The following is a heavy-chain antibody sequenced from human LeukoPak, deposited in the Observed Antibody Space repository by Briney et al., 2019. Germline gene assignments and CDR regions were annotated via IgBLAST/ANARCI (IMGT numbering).Heavy chain of an antibody. D-gene: IGHD6-19*01. V-gene: IGHV4-39*01. Sequence: SETLSLTCTVSGGSISSSSYYWGWIRQPPGKGLEWIGSIYYSGSTYYNPSLKSRVTISVDTSKNQFSLKLSSVTAADTAVYYCARQSYSSGSRWGQGTLVTVSS. CDR1: GGSISSSSYY. J-gene: IGHJ4*02. CDR3: ARQSYSSGSR. CDR2: IYYSGST.